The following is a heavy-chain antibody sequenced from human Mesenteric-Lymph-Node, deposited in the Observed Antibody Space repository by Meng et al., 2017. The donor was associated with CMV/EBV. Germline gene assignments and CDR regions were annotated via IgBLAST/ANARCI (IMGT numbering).Heavy chain of an antibody. CDR1: GGSISSYY. J-gene: IGHJ6*02. Sequence: GSLRLSCTVSGGSISSYYWSWIRQPPGKGLEWIGHIYYSGSTKYNPSLKSRVTILVDTSNNQFSLKLSSVTAADTAVFYCATDPYDISAYPYYDGMDVWGQGTTVTVSS. CDR2: IYYSGST. D-gene: IGHD3-22*01. CDR3: ATDPYDISAYPYYDGMDV. V-gene: IGHV4-59*01.